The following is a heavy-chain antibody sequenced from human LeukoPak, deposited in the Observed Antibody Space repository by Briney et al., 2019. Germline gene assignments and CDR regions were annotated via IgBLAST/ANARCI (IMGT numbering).Heavy chain of an antibody. CDR3: ARARRELLLHVWFDP. Sequence: ASVKVSCKASGYTFTSYYMHWVRQAPGQGLEWMGIINPSGGSTSYAQKFQGRVTMTRDTSTSTVYMELSSLGSEDTAVYYCARARRELLLHVWFDPWGQGTLVTVSS. D-gene: IGHD1-26*01. CDR2: INPSGGST. J-gene: IGHJ5*02. V-gene: IGHV1-46*01. CDR1: GYTFTSYY.